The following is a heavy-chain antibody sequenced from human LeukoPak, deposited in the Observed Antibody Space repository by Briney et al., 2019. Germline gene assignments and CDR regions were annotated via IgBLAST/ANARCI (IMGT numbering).Heavy chain of an antibody. J-gene: IGHJ6*02. V-gene: IGHV3-30*18. CDR2: ISYDGSNK. D-gene: IGHD2-2*01. Sequence: GRSPRLSCAASGFTFSSYGIHWVRQAPGKGLEWVAVISYDGSNKYYADSVKGRFSISRDNSKNTLFLQMNTLRAEDTAVYYCAKDGGRYCSSTSCAWDYYGMDVWGQGTTVTVSS. CDR1: GFTFSSYG. CDR3: AKDGGRYCSSTSCAWDYYGMDV.